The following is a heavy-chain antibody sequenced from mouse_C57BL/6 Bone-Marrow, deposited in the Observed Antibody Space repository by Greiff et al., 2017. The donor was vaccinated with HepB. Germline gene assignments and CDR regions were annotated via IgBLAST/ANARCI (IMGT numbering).Heavy chain of an antibody. CDR1: GYTFTSYT. V-gene: IGHV1-4*01. J-gene: IGHJ3*01. Sequence: QVQLQQSGAELARPGASVKMSCTASGYTFTSYTMHWVKQRPGQGLEWIGYINPSSGYTKYNQKFKDKATLTADKSYSTAYMQLSIRTSEDSEVYYCASGYYGSSYCFAYWGQGTLVTVSA. CDR2: INPSSGYT. D-gene: IGHD1-1*01. CDR3: ASGYYGSSYCFAY.